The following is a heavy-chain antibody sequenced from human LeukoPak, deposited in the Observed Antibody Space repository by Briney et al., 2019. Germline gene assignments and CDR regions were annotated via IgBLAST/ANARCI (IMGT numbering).Heavy chain of an antibody. CDR2: ISGSSDKT. V-gene: IGHV3-23*01. J-gene: IGHJ5*02. CDR3: AKDVAYGSGSLYIWFDH. D-gene: IGHD3-10*01. Sequence: GGSLRLSCAASGFTFSSYAMSWVRQAPGRGLEWVSGISGSSDKTYYADYVKGRFTISRDNAKNTPYLQINILRAEDTAVYYCAKDVAYGSGSLYIWFDHWGKGILVTVSS. CDR1: GFTFSSYA.